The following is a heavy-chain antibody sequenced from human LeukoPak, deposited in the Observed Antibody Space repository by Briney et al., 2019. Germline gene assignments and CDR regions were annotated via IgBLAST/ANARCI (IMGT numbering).Heavy chain of an antibody. D-gene: IGHD1-7*01. CDR1: GGSISSGGYY. J-gene: IGHJ4*02. V-gene: IGHV4-31*03. CDR2: IYYSGST. Sequence: NPSQTLSLTCTVSGGSISSGGYYWSWIRQRPGKGLEWIGYIYYSGSTYYNPSLKSRVTISVDTSKNQFSLKLSSVAAADTAVYYCARDRTQDRSIDYWGQGTLVTVSS. CDR3: ARDRTQDRSIDY.